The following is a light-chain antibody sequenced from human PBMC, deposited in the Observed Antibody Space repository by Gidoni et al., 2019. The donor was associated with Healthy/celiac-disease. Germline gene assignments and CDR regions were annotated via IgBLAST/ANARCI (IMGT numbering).Light chain of an antibody. J-gene: IGKJ2*01. CDR1: QSVSSS. Sequence: EIVLTQSPATLSLYPWERATLSCRDSQSVSSSLAWYQQKPGQAPRLLIYDASNRATGIPARFSGSGSGTDFTLTISSLEPEDFAVYYCQQRSNWPLFGQGTKLEIK. V-gene: IGKV3-11*01. CDR2: DAS. CDR3: QQRSNWPL.